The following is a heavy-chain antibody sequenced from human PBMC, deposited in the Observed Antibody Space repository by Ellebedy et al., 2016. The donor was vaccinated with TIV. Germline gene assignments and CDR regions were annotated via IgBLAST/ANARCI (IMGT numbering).Heavy chain of an antibody. Sequence: MPSETLSLTCTVSGGSISNYYWSWIRQPPGKELEWIGYIFYSGSTNYHPSLKSRVTISVDTSKNQFSLKVNYVTAADTAFYYCARVIGGCSSTSCYFDPWGPGILATVSS. V-gene: IGHV4-59*12. D-gene: IGHD2-2*01. CDR1: GGSISNYY. CDR3: ARVIGGCSSTSCYFDP. CDR2: IFYSGST. J-gene: IGHJ5*02.